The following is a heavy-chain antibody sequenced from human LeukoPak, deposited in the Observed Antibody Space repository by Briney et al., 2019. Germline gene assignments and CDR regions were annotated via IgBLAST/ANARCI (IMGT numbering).Heavy chain of an antibody. D-gene: IGHD6-19*01. Sequence: PGGSLILSCAASGFTLSSYAMHWVRQAPGKGLEYVSSISSNGGSTYYASFVKGRFIISRDNSKNTLYLQMGSLRAEDMAVYHCARGGRADASGWYIWFDPWGQGTLVTVSS. CDR1: GFTLSSYA. V-gene: IGHV3-64*01. CDR3: ARGGRADASGWYIWFDP. CDR2: ISSNGGST. J-gene: IGHJ5*02.